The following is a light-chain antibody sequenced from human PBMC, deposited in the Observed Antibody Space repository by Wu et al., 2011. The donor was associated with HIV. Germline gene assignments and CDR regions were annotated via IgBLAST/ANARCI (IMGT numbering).Light chain of an antibody. J-gene: IGKJ4*01. CDR2: AGS. CDR1: RGVANY. V-gene: IGKV1-9*01. Sequence: LSASVGDRVTFTCRASRGVANYLAWYQQQVGKPPRLLVYAGSTLQSGVPSRFSGSGSRTEFTLTISSLQPEDFATYYCQQLSSFPLTFGGGTKVESK. CDR3: QQLSSFPLT.